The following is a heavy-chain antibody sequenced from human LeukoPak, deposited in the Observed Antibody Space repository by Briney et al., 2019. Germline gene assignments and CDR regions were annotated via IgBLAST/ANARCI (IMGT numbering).Heavy chain of an antibody. J-gene: IGHJ4*02. CDR2: ISSSGSTT. CDR1: EFTFSSYA. Sequence: GRSLRLSCAASEFTFSSYAMHWVRQAPGKGLEWVSYISSSGSTTYYADSVKGRFTSSRDNAKNSLYLQMNSLRAEDTAVYYCARVAHLTGDPYDYWGQGTLVTVSS. D-gene: IGHD7-27*01. CDR3: ARVAHLTGDPYDY. V-gene: IGHV3-48*04.